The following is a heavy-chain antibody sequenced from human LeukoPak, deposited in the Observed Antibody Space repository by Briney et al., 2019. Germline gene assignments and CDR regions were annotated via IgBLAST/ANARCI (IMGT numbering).Heavy chain of an antibody. CDR3: AKSYYDFWSGYYQTFDY. D-gene: IGHD3-3*01. Sequence: PGGSLRLSCAASGFTFSSYVMHWVRQAPGKGLEWVAVISYDRSNKYYADSVKGRFTISRDNSKNTLYLQMNSLRAEDTAVYYCAKSYYDFWSGYYQTFDYWGQGTLVTVSS. J-gene: IGHJ4*02. CDR1: GFTFSSYV. CDR2: ISYDRSNK. V-gene: IGHV3-30*18.